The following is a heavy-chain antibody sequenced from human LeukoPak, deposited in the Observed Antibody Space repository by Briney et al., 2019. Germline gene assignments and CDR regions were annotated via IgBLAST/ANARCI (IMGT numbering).Heavy chain of an antibody. Sequence: GGSLRLSCLASGFTFSNSWMTWVRQAPGKGLEWVANIKEDGSDKQYGDPVKGRFTISRDNAEKSVFLQMDGLRAEDTAVYYCARSEIAAAWGPWPFDIWGQGTMVTVSS. J-gene: IGHJ3*02. CDR2: IKEDGSDK. CDR1: GFTFSNSW. V-gene: IGHV3-7*01. D-gene: IGHD6-13*01. CDR3: ARSEIAAAWGPWPFDI.